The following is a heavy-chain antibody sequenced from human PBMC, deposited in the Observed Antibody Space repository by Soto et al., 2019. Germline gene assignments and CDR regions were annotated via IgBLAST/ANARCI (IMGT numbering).Heavy chain of an antibody. D-gene: IGHD4-17*01. CDR3: ARGGSPYGDPRYAVY. V-gene: IGHV1-18*01. CDR2: ISAYNGNT. Sequence: ASVTVSCKASGYTFTSYGISWVRQAPGQGLEWMGWISAYNGNTNYAQKLQGRVTMTTDTSTSTAYMELRSLRSDDTAVYYCARGGSPYGDPRYAVYWGQGTLVTVSS. CDR1: GYTFTSYG. J-gene: IGHJ4*02.